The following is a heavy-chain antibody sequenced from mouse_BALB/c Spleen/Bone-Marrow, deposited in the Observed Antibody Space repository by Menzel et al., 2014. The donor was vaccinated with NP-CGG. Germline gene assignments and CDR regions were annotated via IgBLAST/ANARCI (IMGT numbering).Heavy chain of an antibody. Sequence: VQLQQSGAELVKPGASVKLSCTASGFNIKDTYMHWVKQRPEQGLEWIGRIDPANGNTKYDPKFQGKATITADTSSNTAYLQLSSLTSEDTAVYYCARWLLPYGLDYWGQGPSVTVSP. V-gene: IGHV14-3*02. CDR1: GFNIKDTY. CDR2: IDPANGNT. D-gene: IGHD2-3*01. CDR3: ARWLLPYGLDY. J-gene: IGHJ4*01.